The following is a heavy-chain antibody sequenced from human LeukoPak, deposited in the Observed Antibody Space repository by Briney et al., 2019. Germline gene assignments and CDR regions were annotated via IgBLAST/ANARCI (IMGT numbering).Heavy chain of an antibody. J-gene: IGHJ5*02. D-gene: IGHD3/OR15-3a*01. CDR1: GGSISSYY. CDR3: ATTYVLGYFDP. Sequence: SETLSLTCTVSGGSISSYYWSWIRQPPGKGLEWIGYTYYSGSTNYNPSLKSRVTISVDTSKNQFSLKLSSVTAADTAVYYCATTYVLGYFDPWGQGTLVTVSS. CDR2: TYYSGST. V-gene: IGHV4-59*08.